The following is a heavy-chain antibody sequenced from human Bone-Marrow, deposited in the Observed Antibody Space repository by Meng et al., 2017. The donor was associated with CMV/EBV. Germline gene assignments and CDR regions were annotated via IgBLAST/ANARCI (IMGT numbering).Heavy chain of an antibody. D-gene: IGHD2-15*01. V-gene: IGHV3-7*01. J-gene: IGHJ2*01. CDR1: GFNFSSYW. CDR3: ARDYCSGGSCYSGYWYFDL. CDR2: IKQDGSEK. Sequence: GGSLRLSCAASGFNFSSYWMSWVRQAPGKGLEWVANIKQDGSEKYYVDSVKGRFTISRDNAKNSLYLQMNSLRAEDTAVYYCARDYCSGGSCYSGYWYFDLWGRGTLVTVSS.